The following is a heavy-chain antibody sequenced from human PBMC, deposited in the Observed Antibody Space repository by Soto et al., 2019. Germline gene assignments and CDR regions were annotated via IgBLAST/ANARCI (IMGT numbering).Heavy chain of an antibody. CDR3: AREVDFWSGHNAFDI. Sequence: LRLSCAASGFTFSSYSMNWVRQAPGKGLEWVSSISRTSPYISYADSVKGRFTISRDNAKNSLYLQMSSLRVEDTAVYFCAREVDFWSGHNAFDIWGQGTMVTVSS. CDR1: GFTFSSYS. D-gene: IGHD3-3*01. V-gene: IGHV3-21*01. J-gene: IGHJ3*02. CDR2: ISRTSPYI.